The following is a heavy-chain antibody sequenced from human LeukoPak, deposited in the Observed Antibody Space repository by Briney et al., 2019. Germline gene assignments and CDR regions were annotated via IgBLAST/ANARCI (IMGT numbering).Heavy chain of an antibody. CDR1: DGSFSGYY. Sequence: PSETLSLTCAVYDGSFSGYYWSWIRQPPGKGLEWIGEINHSGSTNYNPSLKSRVTISVDTSKNQFSLKLSSVTAADTAVYYCARALSEDGVVVPAAIRVSPTRDYYYYMDVWGKGTTVTVSS. CDR2: INHSGST. V-gene: IGHV4-34*01. CDR3: ARALSEDGVVVPAAIRVSPTRDYYYYMDV. J-gene: IGHJ6*03. D-gene: IGHD2-2*01.